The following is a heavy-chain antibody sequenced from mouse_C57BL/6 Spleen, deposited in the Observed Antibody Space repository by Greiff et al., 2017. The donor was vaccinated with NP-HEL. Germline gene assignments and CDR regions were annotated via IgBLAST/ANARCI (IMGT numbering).Heavy chain of an antibody. Sequence: VQGVESGPGLVAPSQSLSITCTVSGFSLTSYGVDWVRQSPGKGLEWLGVIWGVGSTNYNSALKSRLSISKDNSKSQVFLKMNSLQTDDTAMYYCAIYDGYFKGFAYWGQGTLVTVSA. CDR1: GFSLTSYG. D-gene: IGHD2-3*01. CDR3: AIYDGYFKGFAY. CDR2: IWGVGST. J-gene: IGHJ3*01. V-gene: IGHV2-6*01.